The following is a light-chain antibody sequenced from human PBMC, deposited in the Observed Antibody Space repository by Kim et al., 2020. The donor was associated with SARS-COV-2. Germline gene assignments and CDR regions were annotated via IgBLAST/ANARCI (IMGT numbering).Light chain of an antibody. CDR2: QDS. Sequence: VSPGQTASITCSGDKLGDKYACWYQQKPGQSPVLVIYQDSKRPSGIPGRFSCSNSGNTATLTISGTQAMDEADYYCQAWDSSRYVFGTGTKVTVL. CDR3: QAWDSSRYV. CDR1: KLGDKY. J-gene: IGLJ1*01. V-gene: IGLV3-1*01.